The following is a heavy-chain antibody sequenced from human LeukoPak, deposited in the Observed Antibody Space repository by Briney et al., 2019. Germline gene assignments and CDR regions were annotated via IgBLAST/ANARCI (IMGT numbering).Heavy chain of an antibody. CDR2: IYYTGST. J-gene: IGHJ2*01. Sequence: SETLSLTCTVSGGSISRSYWSWIRQPPGKGLEWIGYIYYTGSTTYHPALKSRVTMSLDTSKNHFSLKMSSVTAADTAVYYCATVGTGDWCFDLWGRGTLVTVSS. D-gene: IGHD3/OR15-3a*01. CDR1: GGSISRSY. CDR3: ATVGTGDWCFDL. V-gene: IGHV4-59*01.